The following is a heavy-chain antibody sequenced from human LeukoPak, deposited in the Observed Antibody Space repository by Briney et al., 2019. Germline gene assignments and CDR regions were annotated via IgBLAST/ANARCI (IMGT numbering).Heavy chain of an antibody. D-gene: IGHD3-10*01. CDR1: GGSISSYY. J-gene: IGHJ4*02. CDR3: ARGRRFGAGSDY. CDR2: INHGGNT. V-gene: IGHV4-34*01. Sequence: SETLSLTCTVSGGSISSYYWSWIRQPPGKGLEWIGEINHGGNTNYNPSLKSRVTISINTSKTQFSLKLSSVTAADTAVYYCARGRRFGAGSDYWGQGTLVTVSS.